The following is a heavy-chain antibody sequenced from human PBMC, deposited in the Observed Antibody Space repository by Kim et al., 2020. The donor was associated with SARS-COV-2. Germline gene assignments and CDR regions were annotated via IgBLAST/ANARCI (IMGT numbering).Heavy chain of an antibody. CDR2: VSYEGRNT. J-gene: IGHJ4*02. CDR3: VKEATFTTIVVDYYFDY. V-gene: IGHV3-30*18. Sequence: GGSLRLSCVASGFTFSDYGMHWVRQAPGKGLEWVGIVSYEGRNTYYAGSVKGRFTIPRDNSKNTPYLQMDSLRAEDTAMYYCVKEATFTTIVVDYYFDYWGQGALVTVSS. CDR1: GFTFSDYG. D-gene: IGHD3-22*01.